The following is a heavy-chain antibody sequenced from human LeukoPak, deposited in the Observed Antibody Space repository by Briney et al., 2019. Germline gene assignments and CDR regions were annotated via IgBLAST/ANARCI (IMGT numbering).Heavy chain of an antibody. J-gene: IGHJ4*02. Sequence: GESLKISCKGSGYSFTSYWIGWVRQMPGKGLEWMGIIYPGDSDTRYNPSFQGQVTISADKSISTAYLQWSSLKASDTAIYYCARHSAGTWNYFDYWGRGTLVTVSS. V-gene: IGHV5-51*01. CDR2: IYPGDSDT. CDR3: ARHSAGTWNYFDY. CDR1: GYSFTSYW. D-gene: IGHD6-13*01.